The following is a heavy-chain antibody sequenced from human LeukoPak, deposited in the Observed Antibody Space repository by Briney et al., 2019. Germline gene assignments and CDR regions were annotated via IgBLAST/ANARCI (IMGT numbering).Heavy chain of an antibody. V-gene: IGHV3-7*01. D-gene: IGHD1-14*01. CDR1: GFTFSTYW. Sequence: GGSLRLSCAASGFTFSTYWMSWVRQAPGKGPELVAHIKPDGSEKYYVGSVKGRFTISRDNAKNSLYLQANSLRAEDTAVYYCARNQRRLDYWGQGTLVTVSS. CDR2: IKPDGSEK. CDR3: ARNQRRLDY. J-gene: IGHJ4*02.